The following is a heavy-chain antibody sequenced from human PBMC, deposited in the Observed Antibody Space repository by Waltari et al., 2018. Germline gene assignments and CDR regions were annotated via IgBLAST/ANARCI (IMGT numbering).Heavy chain of an antibody. Sequence: QVQLVQSGAEVKKPGASVKVSCKASGYTFTGYYMHWVRQAPGQGLEWRGWINPNRGGTNYAQKFQGRVTMTRDTSISTAYMELSRLRSDDTAVYYCASRGVIITEAYGMDVWGQGTTVTVSS. J-gene: IGHJ6*02. D-gene: IGHD3-10*01. V-gene: IGHV1-2*02. CDR3: ASRGVIITEAYGMDV. CDR1: GYTFTGYY. CDR2: INPNRGGT.